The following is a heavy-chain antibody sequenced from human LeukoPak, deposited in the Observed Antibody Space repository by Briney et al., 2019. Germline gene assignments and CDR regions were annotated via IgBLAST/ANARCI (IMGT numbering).Heavy chain of an antibody. CDR1: GFTFSNHG. D-gene: IGHD1-26*01. Sequence: PGGSLRLSCAASGFTFSNHGMNWVRQAPGKGLVWVSRINSDGSSTSYADSVKGRFTISRDNAKNTLYLQMSSLRAEDTAVYYCARVPRPLSGSYSLFDYWGQGTLVTVSS. CDR2: INSDGSST. V-gene: IGHV3-74*01. J-gene: IGHJ4*02. CDR3: ARVPRPLSGSYSLFDY.